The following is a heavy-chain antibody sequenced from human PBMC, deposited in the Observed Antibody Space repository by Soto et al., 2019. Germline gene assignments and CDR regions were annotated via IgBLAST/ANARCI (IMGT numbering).Heavy chain of an antibody. CDR1: GYTFTIYG. D-gene: IGHD6-19*01. V-gene: IGHV1-69*01. J-gene: IGHJ3*02. Sequence: ASVKVSCKASGYTFTIYGISWVRQAPGQGLEWMGGIIPIFGTANYAQKFQGRVTITADESTSTAYMELSSLRSEDTAVYYCARESSGYSSGWASDALDIWGQGTMVTVSS. CDR3: ARESSGYSSGWASDALDI. CDR2: IIPIFGTA.